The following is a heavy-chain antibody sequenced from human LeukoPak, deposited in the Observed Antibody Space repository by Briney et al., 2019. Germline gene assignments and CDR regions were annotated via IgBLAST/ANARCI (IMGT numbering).Heavy chain of an antibody. CDR2: ISSSSSTI. V-gene: IGHV3-48*01. Sequence: GGSLRLSCAASGFTFSSHSMNWVRQAPGKGLEWVSYISSSSSTIYYADSVKGRFTISRDKAKSSLYLQMNSLRAEDTAVYYCARGAYYYEDWGQGTLVTVSS. CDR1: GFTFSSHS. CDR3: ARGAYYYED. D-gene: IGHD3-22*01. J-gene: IGHJ4*02.